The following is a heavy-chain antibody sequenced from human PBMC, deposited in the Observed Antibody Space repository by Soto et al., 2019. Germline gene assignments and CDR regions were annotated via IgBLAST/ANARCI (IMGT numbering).Heavy chain of an antibody. CDR2: ISSSSSSI. J-gene: IGHJ4*02. D-gene: IGHD7-27*01. CDR3: ARDSLTGYDY. V-gene: IGHV3-21*01. CDR1: GFAFSTYS. Sequence: EVQLVDSGGGLDKPGGSLRLSCAGSGFAFSTYSMNWVRQAPGKGLEWVSSISSSSSSIYYADSVKGRFTISRDNAKNSLYLQMNSLRAEDTAVYYCARDSLTGYDYWGQGTLVTVSS.